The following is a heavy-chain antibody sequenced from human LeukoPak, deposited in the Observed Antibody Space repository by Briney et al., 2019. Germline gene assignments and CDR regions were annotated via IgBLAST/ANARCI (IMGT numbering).Heavy chain of an antibody. J-gene: IGHJ3*02. CDR3: VKAPRTTVVGFDI. D-gene: IGHD4-11*01. Sequence: GRSRRPSSPADTSTSTSNATHCDRPPPGNGMEYLAAISSTGGRTYYACSVKGRFSISRENSKHTLYLQMSSLRAEDTSVYYCVKAPRTTVVGFDIWGEGTMVTVSS. V-gene: IGHV3-64D*09. CDR2: ISSTGGRT. CDR1: TSTSTSNA.